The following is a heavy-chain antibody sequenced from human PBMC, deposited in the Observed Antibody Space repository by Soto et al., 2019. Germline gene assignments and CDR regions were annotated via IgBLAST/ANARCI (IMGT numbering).Heavy chain of an antibody. J-gene: IGHJ6*02. V-gene: IGHV3-23*01. D-gene: IGHD6-13*01. Sequence: PGGSLRLSCAASGFTFSSYAMSWVRQAPGKGLEWVSAISGSGGSTYYADSVKGRFTISRDSSKNTLYLQMNSLRAEDTAVYYCAKYRGGSWPITYYGMDVWGQGTTVTVSS. CDR1: GFTFSSYA. CDR2: ISGSGGST. CDR3: AKYRGGSWPITYYGMDV.